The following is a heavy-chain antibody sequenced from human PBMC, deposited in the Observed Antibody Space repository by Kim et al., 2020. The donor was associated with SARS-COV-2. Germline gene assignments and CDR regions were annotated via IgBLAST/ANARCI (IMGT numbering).Heavy chain of an antibody. CDR3: ARNPVTTYYFEY. J-gene: IGHJ4*02. D-gene: IGHD4-17*01. Sequence: NYAQKFQGRVTSTADKSTSTAYMELSSLRSEDTAVYYCARNPVTTYYFEYWGQGTLVTVSS. V-gene: IGHV1-69*02.